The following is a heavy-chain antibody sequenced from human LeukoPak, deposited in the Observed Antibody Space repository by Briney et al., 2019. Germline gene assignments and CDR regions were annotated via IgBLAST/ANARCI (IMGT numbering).Heavy chain of an antibody. V-gene: IGHV3-23*01. CDR3: ARGSSGSYYTLFDY. CDR2: ISGSGGST. Sequence: GGSLRLSCAASGFTFSSYGMSWVRQAPGKGLEWVSAISGSGGSTYYADSVKGRFTISRDNAENSLYLQMNSLRAEDTAVYYCARGSSGSYYTLFDYWGQGTLVTVSS. CDR1: GFTFSSYG. D-gene: IGHD3-10*01. J-gene: IGHJ4*02.